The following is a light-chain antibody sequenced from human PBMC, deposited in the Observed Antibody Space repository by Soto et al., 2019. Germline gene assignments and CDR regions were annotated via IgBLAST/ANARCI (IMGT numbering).Light chain of an antibody. J-gene: IGKJ5*01. CDR2: GAS. CDR3: LQYYNLPIS. V-gene: IGKV3D-7*01. CDR1: QSISSSY. Sequence: EVVLTQSPATRSLSPGEGATLSCRTSQSISSSYLSWYQQKPGQAPRLLIYGASTRATGIPARFSGSGRGSGTDFTLTLSSLQPEDFAVYSCLQYYNLPISFGQGTRLEIK.